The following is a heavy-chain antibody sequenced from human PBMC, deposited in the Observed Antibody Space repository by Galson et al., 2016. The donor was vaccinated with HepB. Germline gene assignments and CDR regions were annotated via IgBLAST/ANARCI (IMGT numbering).Heavy chain of an antibody. J-gene: IGHJ6*02. CDR2: INPDGSQT. D-gene: IGHD3-9*01. V-gene: IGHV3-7*03. Sequence: SLRLSCAASGFTFRTSWMSWVRQPPGKGPEWVANINPDGSQTYYVDSVKGRFTISRDNSKNTLYLQMNSLRAEDTAVYYCARYYDILTGYSNYGMDVWGQGTTVTVSS. CDR1: GFTFRTSW. CDR3: ARYYDILTGYSNYGMDV.